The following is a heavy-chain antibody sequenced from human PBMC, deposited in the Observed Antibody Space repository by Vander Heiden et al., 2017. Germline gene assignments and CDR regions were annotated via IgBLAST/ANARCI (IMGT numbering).Heavy chain of an antibody. CDR2: ISGSGGST. Sequence: EVQLLESGGGLVQPGGSLRLSCAASGFTFSSYAMSWVRQAPGKGLEWVSAISGSGGSTYYADSVKGRVTISRDNSKNTLYRQMNSLRAEETAVYYCAKEALYYDSSGYYSSLGYWGQGTLVTVSS. J-gene: IGHJ4*02. CDR1: GFTFSSYA. D-gene: IGHD3-22*01. V-gene: IGHV3-23*01. CDR3: AKEALYYDSSGYYSSLGY.